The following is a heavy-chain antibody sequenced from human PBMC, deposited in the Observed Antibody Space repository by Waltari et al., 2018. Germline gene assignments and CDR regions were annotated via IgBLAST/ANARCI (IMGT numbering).Heavy chain of an antibody. CDR3: ARDLANWGNYYYGMDV. CDR2: ISYDGSNK. J-gene: IGHJ6*02. CDR1: GFTFSSYA. V-gene: IGHV3-30-3*01. Sequence: QVQLVASGGGVVQPGRSLRLSCAASGFTFSSYAMHWVRQAPGKALEWVAVISYDGSNKYYADSVKGRFTISRDNSKNTLYLQMNSLRAEDTAVYYCARDLANWGNYYYGMDVWGQGTTVTVSS. D-gene: IGHD7-27*01.